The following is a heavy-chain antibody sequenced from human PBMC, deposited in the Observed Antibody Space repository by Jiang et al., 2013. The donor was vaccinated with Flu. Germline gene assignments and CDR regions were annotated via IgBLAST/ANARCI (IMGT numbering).Heavy chain of an antibody. CDR1: GGSISSSSYY. J-gene: IGHJ6*02. CDR2: IYYSGST. CDR3: ARHGPLCSGGSCYSGYYYYGMDV. Sequence: GPGLVKPSETLSLTCTVSGGSISSSSYYWGWIRQPPGKGLEWIGSIYYSGSTYYNPSLKSRVTISVDTSKNQFSLKLSSVTAAGTAVYYCARHGPLCSGGSCYSGYYYYGMDVWGQGTTVTASS. D-gene: IGHD2-15*01. V-gene: IGHV4-39*01.